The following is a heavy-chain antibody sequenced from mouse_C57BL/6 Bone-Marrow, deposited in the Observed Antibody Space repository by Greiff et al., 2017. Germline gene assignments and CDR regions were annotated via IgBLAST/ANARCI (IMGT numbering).Heavy chain of an antibody. Sequence: VQLKQSGPVLVKPGASVKMSCKASGYTFTDYYMNWVKQSHGKSLEWIGVINPYNGGTSYNQKFKGKATLTVDKSSSTAYMALNSLTSEYSAVYYCARWLLYDYWGQGTTLTVAS. V-gene: IGHV1-19*01. CDR1: GYTFTDYY. CDR2: INPYNGGT. J-gene: IGHJ2*01. CDR3: ARWLLYDY. D-gene: IGHD2-12*01.